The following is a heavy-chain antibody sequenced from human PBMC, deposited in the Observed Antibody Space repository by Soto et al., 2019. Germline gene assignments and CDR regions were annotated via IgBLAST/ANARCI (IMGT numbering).Heavy chain of an antibody. V-gene: IGHV2-5*02. CDR1: GFSLTTSGVG. CDR2: IYWDDDK. J-gene: IGHJ4*02. CDR3: AHRVLRTVFGLVTTTAIYFDF. D-gene: IGHD3-3*01. Sequence: QITLNESGPTLVNPTQPLTLTCTFSGFSLTTSGVGVGWIRQSPGKAPEWLALIYWDDDKRYSPSLKSRLTITKATSKNQVVLTMANLDPADTATYYCAHRVLRTVFGLVTTTAIYFDFWGQGTPVAVSS.